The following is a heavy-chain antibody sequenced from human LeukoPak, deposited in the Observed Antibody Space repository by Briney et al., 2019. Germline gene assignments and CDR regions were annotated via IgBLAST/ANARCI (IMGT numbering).Heavy chain of an antibody. CDR3: ARDGMFDY. CDR2: INAYNGNS. Sequence: GASVKVSCKASGYTFTNYGISWVRQAPGQGLEWMGWINAYNGNSKYALNLQGRVTMTTDTSTTTVYMELRSLRSDGTAVYYCARDGMFDYWGQGTLVTVSS. V-gene: IGHV1-18*01. J-gene: IGHJ4*02. D-gene: IGHD1-26*01. CDR1: GYTFTNYG.